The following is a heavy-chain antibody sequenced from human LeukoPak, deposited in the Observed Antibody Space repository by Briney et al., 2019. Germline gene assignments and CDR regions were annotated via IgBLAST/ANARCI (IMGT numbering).Heavy chain of an antibody. V-gene: IGHV4-39*07. CDR3: ARGGPRRDSSGYYLY. CDR1: GGSISSSSYY. Sequence: PSETLSLTCTVSGGSISSSSYYWGWIRQPPGKGLEWIGSIYHSGSTYYNPSLKSRVTISVDTSKNQFSLKLSSVTAADTAVYYCARGGPRRDSSGYYLYWGQGTLVTVSS. CDR2: IYHSGST. D-gene: IGHD3-22*01. J-gene: IGHJ4*02.